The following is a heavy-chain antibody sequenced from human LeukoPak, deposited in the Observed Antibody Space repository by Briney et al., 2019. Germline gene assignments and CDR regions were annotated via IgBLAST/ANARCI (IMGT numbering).Heavy chain of an antibody. V-gene: IGHV1-24*01. CDR1: GYTLTELS. D-gene: IGHD3-22*01. CDR3: ATVFFSPGHPDSSGYYLPDY. J-gene: IGHJ4*02. CDR2: FDPEDGET. Sequence: ASVTVSCKVSGYTLTELSMHWVRQAPGKGLEWMGGFDPEDGETIYAQKFQGRVTMTEDTSTDTAYMELSSLRSEDTAVYYCATVFFSPGHPDSSGYYLPDYWGQGTLVTVSS.